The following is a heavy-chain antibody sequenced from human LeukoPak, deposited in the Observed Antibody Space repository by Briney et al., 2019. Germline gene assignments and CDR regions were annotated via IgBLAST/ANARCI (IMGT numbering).Heavy chain of an antibody. J-gene: IGHJ3*02. CDR2: IYTTGST. D-gene: IGHD6-13*01. CDR3: ARLAEQFSGSWYGSDAFDI. CDR1: GASIRSYY. Sequence: RASETLSLTCTVSGASIRSYYWSWIRQPAGKGLEWIGRIYTTGSTNYNPSLKSRVTMSVDTSKNQFSLKLSSVTAADTAVYYCARLAEQFSGSWYGSDAFDIWGQGTMVTVSS. V-gene: IGHV4-4*07.